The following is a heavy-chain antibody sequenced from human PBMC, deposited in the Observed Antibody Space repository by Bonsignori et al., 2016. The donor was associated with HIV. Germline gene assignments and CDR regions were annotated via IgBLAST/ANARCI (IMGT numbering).Heavy chain of an antibody. CDR3: ARQTPRAPDY. Sequence: VRQMPGKGLEWMGIIYPADSDTRYSPSFQGQVTISADTSISTAYLQWSSLRASDTAMYYCARQTPRAPDYWAREPWSPSPQ. V-gene: IGHV5-51*01. J-gene: IGHJ4*02. CDR2: IYPADSDT.